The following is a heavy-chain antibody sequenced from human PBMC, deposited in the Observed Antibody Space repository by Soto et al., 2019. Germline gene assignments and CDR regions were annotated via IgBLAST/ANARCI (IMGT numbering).Heavy chain of an antibody. D-gene: IGHD3-10*01. V-gene: IGHV1-18*01. CDR2: ISAYNGNT. Sequence: QVHLVQSGTEVKTPGASVKVSCKASGYTFSNYGFTWVRQAPGQGLEWMGWISAYNGNTNFAEKFQGRVTMTTDTSTSTAYMELRYLTSDDTAVYYCSRAGAYGSFYFFDYWGQGTQVTVSS. CDR3: SRAGAYGSFYFFDY. CDR1: GYTFSNYG. J-gene: IGHJ4*02.